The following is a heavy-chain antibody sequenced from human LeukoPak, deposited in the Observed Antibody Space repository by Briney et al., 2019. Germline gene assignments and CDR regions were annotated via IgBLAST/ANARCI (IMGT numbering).Heavy chain of an antibody. D-gene: IGHD7-27*01. J-gene: IGHJ4*02. V-gene: IGHV6-1*01. CDR3: ARDRLGMGY. Sequence: SQTLSLTCTISGDTVSSNTAAYNWLRLSPSRGLEWLGRTYYRSTWLNDYAPSVRGRITVSPDTSKNQFSLQLNSVTPEDTAVYYCARDRLGMGYWGQGTLVTVSS. CDR1: GDTVSSNTAA. CDR2: TYYRSTWLN.